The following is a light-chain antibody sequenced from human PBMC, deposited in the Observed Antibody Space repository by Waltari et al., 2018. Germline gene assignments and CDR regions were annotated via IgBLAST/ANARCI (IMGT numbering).Light chain of an antibody. CDR1: QSLLYTDGKTY. CDR3: MQTKQFPWT. Sequence: DIVMTQTPVSLSVTPGQSASIPCMSSQSLLYTDGKTYFYWYLQKAGQPPQLLIYEISKRFSGVPDRFSGSGSGTDFTLKISRVEAEDVGVYYCMQTKQFPWTLGQGTKVEVK. V-gene: IGKV2D-29*01. CDR2: EIS. J-gene: IGKJ1*01.